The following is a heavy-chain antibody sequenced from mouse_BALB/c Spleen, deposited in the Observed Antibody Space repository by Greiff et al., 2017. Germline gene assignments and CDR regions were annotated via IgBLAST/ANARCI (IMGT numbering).Heavy chain of an antibody. CDR2: LNPYNGGT. J-gene: IGHJ2*01. CDR3: AREGDGYYFDY. D-gene: IGHD3-3*01. CDR1: GYSFTGYT. V-gene: IGHV1-18*01. Sequence: EVQLQQSGPELVKPGASLKISCKASGYSFTGYTMNWVKQRHGKNLEWIGLLNPYNGGTSYNQKFKGKATLTVDKSSSTAYMELLSLTSEDSAVYYCAREGDGYYFDYWGQGTTLTVSA.